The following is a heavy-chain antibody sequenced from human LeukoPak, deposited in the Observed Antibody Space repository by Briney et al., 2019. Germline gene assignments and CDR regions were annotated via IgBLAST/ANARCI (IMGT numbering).Heavy chain of an antibody. Sequence: GSLRLSCAASGFTVSSNYMSWVRQAPGKGLEWVSVIYSGGSAYYADSLKGRFTISRDNSKNTLYLQMNSLTAEDTAVYYCANLPTGKYWGQGTLVTVSS. CDR1: GFTVSSNY. V-gene: IGHV3-53*01. J-gene: IGHJ4*02. CDR2: IYSGGSA. CDR3: ANLPTGKY. D-gene: IGHD2-8*02.